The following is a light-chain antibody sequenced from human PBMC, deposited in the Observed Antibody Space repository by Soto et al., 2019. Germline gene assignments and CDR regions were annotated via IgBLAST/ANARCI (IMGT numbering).Light chain of an antibody. CDR1: QSVSSSY. V-gene: IGKV3-11*01. CDR2: DAS. J-gene: IGKJ5*01. CDR3: QQRRNWPSIT. Sequence: LVLTQSRVTLSLSPGERATLSCRSSQSVSSSYLAWYQQKPGQAPRLLIYDASNRATGIPARFSGSGSGTDFTLTISSLEPEDFAVYYCQQRRNWPSITFGQGTRLEIK.